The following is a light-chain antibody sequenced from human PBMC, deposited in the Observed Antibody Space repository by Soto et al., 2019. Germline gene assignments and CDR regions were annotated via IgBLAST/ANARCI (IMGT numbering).Light chain of an antibody. Sequence: EIVLTQSPGTLSLSPGERATLSCRASQSVSSSYLAWYQQKPGQAPRLLIYGASSRATGIPDRFSGSGSGTDFTLTISRLEPEDFAVYYCQQFKGFGPATKVDIK. J-gene: IGKJ3*01. CDR1: QSVSSSY. CDR3: QQFKG. CDR2: GAS. V-gene: IGKV3-20*01.